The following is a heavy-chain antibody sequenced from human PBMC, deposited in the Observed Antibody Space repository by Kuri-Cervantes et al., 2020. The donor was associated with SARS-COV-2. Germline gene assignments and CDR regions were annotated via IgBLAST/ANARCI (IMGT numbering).Heavy chain of an antibody. J-gene: IGHJ4*02. CDR1: GGSTSTSGYY. CDR2: IYYSGCT. D-gene: IGHD2-2*01. CDR3: SRQNPPLGKYQLPVVRNFDY. Sequence: SETLSFTPNVPGGSTSTSGYYWGWIRQPPGKGLVWIGSIYYSGCTNFNPSLKSRITISVDTSKNQFTLKLSSVTAADAAVYYCSRQNPPLGKYQLPVVRNFDYWGQGTLVTVSS. V-gene: IGHV4-39*01.